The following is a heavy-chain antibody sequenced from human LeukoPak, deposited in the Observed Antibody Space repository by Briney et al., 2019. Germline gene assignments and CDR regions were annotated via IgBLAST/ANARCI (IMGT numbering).Heavy chain of an antibody. CDR1: GFTFSSYW. CDR2: IKQDGSEK. J-gene: IGHJ4*02. Sequence: GGSLRLSXAASGFTFSSYWMSWIRQAPGKGLEWVANIKQDGSEKYYVDSVKGRFTISGDNAKNSLYLQMNSLRAEDTAVYYCARDRGVDYDLWSGYYPLDYWGQGTLVTVSS. V-gene: IGHV3-7*01. CDR3: ARDRGVDYDLWSGYYPLDY. D-gene: IGHD3-3*01.